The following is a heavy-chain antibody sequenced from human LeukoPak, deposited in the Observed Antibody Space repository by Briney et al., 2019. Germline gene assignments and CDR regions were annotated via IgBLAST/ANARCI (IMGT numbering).Heavy chain of an antibody. CDR2: VGTAGDT. V-gene: IGHV3-13*01. Sequence: GGSLRLSYAASGFTVSTYDMHWVRQGAGKGLEWVSAVGTAGDTYYSGSVKGRFTISRENAKNSLFLQMNSLRAGDTAVYYCARSHLYYGSGIDYWGQGTLVTVSS. CDR1: GFTVSTYD. J-gene: IGHJ4*02. D-gene: IGHD3-10*01. CDR3: ARSHLYYGSGIDY.